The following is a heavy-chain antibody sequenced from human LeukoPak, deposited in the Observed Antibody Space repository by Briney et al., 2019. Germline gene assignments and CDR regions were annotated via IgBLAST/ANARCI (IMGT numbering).Heavy chain of an antibody. CDR1: GFTLSSYW. Sequence: GGSLRLSCAASGFTLSSYWMHWARQAPGKGLVWVSRINSDGSSTTYADSVKGRFTISRDNAKNTLYLQMNSLRAEDTAVYYCARESFRSYFFDSWGQGTLVTVSS. CDR3: ARESFRSYFFDS. J-gene: IGHJ4*02. D-gene: IGHD1-26*01. CDR2: INSDGSST. V-gene: IGHV3-74*01.